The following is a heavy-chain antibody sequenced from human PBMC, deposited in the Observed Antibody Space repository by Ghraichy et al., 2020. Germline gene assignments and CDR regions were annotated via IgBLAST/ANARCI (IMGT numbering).Heavy chain of an antibody. D-gene: IGHD6-19*01. CDR2: IYSGGST. CDR1: GFTVSSNY. Sequence: GGSLTLSCAASGFTVSSNYMSWVRQAPGKGLEWVSVIYSGGSTYYADSVKGRFTIPRDNSKNTLYLQMNSLRAEDTAVYYCARDSQYSSGWYSFDYWGQGTLVTVSS. CDR3: ARDSQYSSGWYSFDY. J-gene: IGHJ4*02. V-gene: IGHV3-66*02.